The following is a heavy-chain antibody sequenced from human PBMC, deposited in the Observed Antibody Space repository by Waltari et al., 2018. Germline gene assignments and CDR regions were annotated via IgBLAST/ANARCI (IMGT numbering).Heavy chain of an antibody. CDR2: IYSGGTT. CDR1: GGSIRRVPFY. V-gene: IGHV4-61*02. CDR3: VRDWGGDDLGSV. D-gene: IGHD3-10*01. Sequence: QVQLQESGPRLVKPSQTLSLTRTVPGGSIRRVPFYWSWIRQSAGRRLEWIGGIYSGGTTKYNPSLKSRVNISIDRSKNQFFLRLSSATATDSAMYYCVRDWGGDDLGSVWGQGAPVTVSS. J-gene: IGHJ4*02.